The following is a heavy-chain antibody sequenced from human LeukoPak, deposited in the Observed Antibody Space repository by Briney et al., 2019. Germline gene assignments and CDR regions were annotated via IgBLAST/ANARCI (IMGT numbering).Heavy chain of an antibody. D-gene: IGHD3-9*01. CDR3: AKDPRPRHDILTGYLAC. CDR1: GFSFSSYV. V-gene: IGHV3-30*18. J-gene: IGHJ4*02. CDR2: VSFDGSNK. Sequence: GRSLRLSCAASGFSFSSYVMHWVRQAPGKGLEWVAVVSFDGSNKYYADSVKGRFIISRDNSKNTLYLQMNSLRAEDTAVYYCAKDPRPRHDILTGYLACWGQGTLVTVSS.